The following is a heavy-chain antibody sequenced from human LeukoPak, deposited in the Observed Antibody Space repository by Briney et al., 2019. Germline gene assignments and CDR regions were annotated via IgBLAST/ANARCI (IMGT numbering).Heavy chain of an antibody. D-gene: IGHD1-26*01. CDR2: INPNSGGT. CDR1: GYTFTGYY. J-gene: IGHJ4*02. CDR3: ARDPGIVGATLFDY. Sequence: ASVKVSCKASGYTFTGYYMHWVRQAPGQGLEWMGWINPNSGGTNYAQKFQGRVTMTRDTSISTAYMELSRLRSDDTAVYYCARDPGIVGATLFDYWGQGTLVTVSS. V-gene: IGHV1-2*02.